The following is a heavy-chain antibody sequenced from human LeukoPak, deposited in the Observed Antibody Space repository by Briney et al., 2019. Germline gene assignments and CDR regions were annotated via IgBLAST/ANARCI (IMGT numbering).Heavy chain of an antibody. Sequence: GGSLRLSCAASGFTFSSYSMNWVRQAPGKGLEWVSSISSSSSYIYYADSVKGRFTISRDNAKNSPYLQMNSLRAEDTAVYYCARDNYSSSSSYYFDYWGQGTLVTVSS. CDR3: ARDNYSSSSSYYFDY. J-gene: IGHJ4*02. CDR1: GFTFSSYS. D-gene: IGHD6-13*01. CDR2: ISSSSSYI. V-gene: IGHV3-21*01.